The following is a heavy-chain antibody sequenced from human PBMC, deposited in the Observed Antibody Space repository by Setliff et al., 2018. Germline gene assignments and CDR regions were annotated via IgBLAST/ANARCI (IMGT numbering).Heavy chain of an antibody. Sequence: SETLSLTCSVPGDSISIGAYFWSWIRHRPGEGLEYIGHITSSGYTNYSPSLQSRVAISEDTSENQFSLKLSSVTAADTAIYFCVRGRTSGLFLSRFDPWGQGTLVTVSS. CDR2: ITSSGYT. D-gene: IGHD2-21*01. CDR3: VRGRTSGLFLSRFDP. V-gene: IGHV4-31*03. CDR1: GDSISIGAYF. J-gene: IGHJ5*02.